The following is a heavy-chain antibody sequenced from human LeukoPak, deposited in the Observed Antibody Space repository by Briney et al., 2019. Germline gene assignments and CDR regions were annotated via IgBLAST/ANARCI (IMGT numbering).Heavy chain of an antibody. D-gene: IGHD2-2*01. V-gene: IGHV3-48*02. CDR3: ARDRYCSSTTCYVGH. CDR1: GFTFSTYS. CDR2: ISSSSITI. Sequence: GGSLRLSCAASGFTFSTYSMNWVRQAPGKGLEWVSYISSSSITIYYADSVKGRFTISRDNAKNSLYLQMNSLRDEDTAVYYCARDRYCSSTTCYVGHWGQGTLVTVSS. J-gene: IGHJ5*02.